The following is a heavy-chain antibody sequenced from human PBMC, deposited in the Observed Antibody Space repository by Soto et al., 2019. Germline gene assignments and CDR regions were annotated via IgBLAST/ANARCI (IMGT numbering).Heavy chain of an antibody. Sequence: QVQLVQSGADVKEPGASVKISCKASGYNFTQYTIHWVRQAPGQRLEWMGWITAGDAKTEYSQKFQGRVTISRDISATTVYLDLDSLRSEDTAVYYCARDLYSSSWFWFDPWGRGTQVIVSS. D-gene: IGHD2-2*01. V-gene: IGHV1-3*01. CDR1: GYNFTQYT. J-gene: IGHJ5*02. CDR2: ITAGDAKT. CDR3: ARDLYSSSWFWFDP.